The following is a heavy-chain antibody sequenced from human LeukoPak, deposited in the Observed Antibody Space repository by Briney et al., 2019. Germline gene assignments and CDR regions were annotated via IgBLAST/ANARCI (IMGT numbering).Heavy chain of an antibody. CDR3: AREGTDIVVVGRWFDL. CDR1: GYTFTGYY. D-gene: IGHD2-2*01. CDR2: INPNSGGT. V-gene: IGHV1-2*02. J-gene: IGHJ5*02. Sequence: ASVKVSCKASGYTFTGYYMHWVRQAPGQGLERMGWINPNSGGTNYAQKFQGRVTMTRDTSISTAYMELSRLRSDDTAVYYCAREGTDIVVVGRWFDLWGQGTLVTVSS.